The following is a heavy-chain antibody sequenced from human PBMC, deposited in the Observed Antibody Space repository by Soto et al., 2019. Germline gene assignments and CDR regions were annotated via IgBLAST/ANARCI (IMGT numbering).Heavy chain of an antibody. V-gene: IGHV3-48*02. D-gene: IGHD4-17*01. Sequence: EVQLVESGGGLVQPGGSLRLSCVASGFIFSNYGLTWVRQAPGKGLEWVSHIGTSATATLYADSVRGRFIISRDNAKNSVYLQMNGLSDEDTAVYYCTRDPDGDLDFDYWGQGTLVTVSS. J-gene: IGHJ4*02. CDR1: GFIFSNYG. CDR3: TRDPDGDLDFDY. CDR2: IGTSATAT.